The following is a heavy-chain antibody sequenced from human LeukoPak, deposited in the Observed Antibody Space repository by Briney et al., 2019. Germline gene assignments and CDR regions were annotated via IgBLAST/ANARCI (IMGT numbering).Heavy chain of an antibody. CDR1: GGTFSSYA. Sequence: SVKVSCKASGGTFSSYAISWVRQAPGQGLEWMGGIIPIFGTANYAQRFQGRVTITADESTSTAYMELSSLRSEDTAVYYCARASDRYSSESPWGQGTLVTVSS. V-gene: IGHV1-69*13. CDR3: ARASDRYSSESP. CDR2: IIPIFGTA. D-gene: IGHD5-18*01. J-gene: IGHJ5*02.